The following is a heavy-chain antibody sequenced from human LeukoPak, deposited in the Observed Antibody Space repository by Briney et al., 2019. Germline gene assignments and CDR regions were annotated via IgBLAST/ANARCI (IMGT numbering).Heavy chain of an antibody. Sequence: GGSLRLSCAASGFIFSHYGMHWVRQAPGKGLEWVAVIWGDASNRFYAGSVKGRFTISRDNSQNTLFLQMNSLRAEDTAMYYCARDAQRGFDYSNSLEYWGHGTLVTVSS. D-gene: IGHD4-11*01. V-gene: IGHV3-33*01. CDR2: IWGDASNR. CDR3: ARDAQRGFDYSNSLEY. J-gene: IGHJ4*01. CDR1: GFIFSHYG.